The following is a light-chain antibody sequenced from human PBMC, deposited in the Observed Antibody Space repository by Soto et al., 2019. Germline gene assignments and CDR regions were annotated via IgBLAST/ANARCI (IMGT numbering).Light chain of an antibody. J-gene: IGLJ1*01. V-gene: IGLV1-47*01. CDR1: SSNIGSNY. Sequence: LTTHASSKCGNPGERLIISSSGSSSNIGSNYVYWYQQLPGTAPKLLIYRNNQRPSGVPDRFSGSKSGTSASLAISGLRSEDEADYYCAAWDDSLSGYVFGTGTKVTV. CDR2: RNN. CDR3: AAWDDSLSGYV.